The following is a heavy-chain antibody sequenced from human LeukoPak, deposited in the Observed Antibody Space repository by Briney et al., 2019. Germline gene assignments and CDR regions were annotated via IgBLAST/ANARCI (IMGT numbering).Heavy chain of an antibody. Sequence: GPTLRNSCTSAGVMSDNYAKSWGRQAPRKRLEWVSIISGSTISTYYGDSVKGRFTMSRDNSKNTLYLQMNSLRSEDTAVYYCAKSRQTSGYDYYYDAFDIWGQGTVVTVSP. J-gene: IGHJ3*02. CDR3: AKSRQTSGYDYYYDAFDI. D-gene: IGHD5-12*01. CDR2: ISGSTIST. CDR1: GVMSDNYA. V-gene: IGHV3-23*01.